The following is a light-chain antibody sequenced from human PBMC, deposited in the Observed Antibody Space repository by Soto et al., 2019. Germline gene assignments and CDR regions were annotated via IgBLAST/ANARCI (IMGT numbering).Light chain of an antibody. Sequence: DIQMTQSPSSLSASVGDTVTITCRASQGIIDYLAWYQQRPGKVPKLLIYAASTLQTGVPSRFSRSGAATDFTLTISSLQPEDVGTYYCQKYDTAPQTVGQGTRVEIK. V-gene: IGKV1-27*01. J-gene: IGKJ1*01. CDR2: AAS. CDR1: QGIIDY. CDR3: QKYDTAPQT.